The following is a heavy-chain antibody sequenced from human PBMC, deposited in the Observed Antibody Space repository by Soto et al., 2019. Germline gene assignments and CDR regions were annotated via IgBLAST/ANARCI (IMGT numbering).Heavy chain of an antibody. Sequence: QVQLVQSGAEVKKPGSSVKVSCKASGGSFSNYAISWVRQAPGQGLEWMGGIIPIFATPQYEQKFQGRVTITADLSPTTAYVDLRSLRSEDTAVYYCAIHLYSSGSYWTYYFDYWGQGTLLTVSS. V-gene: IGHV1-69*12. CDR1: GGSFSNYA. CDR3: AIHLYSSGSYWTYYFDY. CDR2: IIPIFATP. D-gene: IGHD6-19*01. J-gene: IGHJ4*02.